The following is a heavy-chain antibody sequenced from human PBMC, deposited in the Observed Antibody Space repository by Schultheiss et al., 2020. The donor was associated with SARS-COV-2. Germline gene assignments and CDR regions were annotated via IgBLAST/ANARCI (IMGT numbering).Heavy chain of an antibody. V-gene: IGHV3-66*01. CDR2: IYSGGST. J-gene: IGHJ4*02. CDR3: ARGGGVIAADY. D-gene: IGHD6-25*01. CDR1: GFTFSSYA. Sequence: GGSLRLSCAASGFTFSSYAMHWVRQAPGKGLEWVSVIYSGGSTYYADSVKGRFTISRDNSKNTLYLQMNSLRAEDTAVYYCARGGGVIAADYWGQGTLVTVSS.